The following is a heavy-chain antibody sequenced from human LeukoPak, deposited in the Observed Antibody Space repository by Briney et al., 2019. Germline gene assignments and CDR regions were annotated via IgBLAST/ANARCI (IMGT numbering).Heavy chain of an antibody. V-gene: IGHV3-48*03. D-gene: IGHD5-12*01. CDR3: ARATGYSGYASLFDYYYGMDV. CDR2: ISSSGSTI. CDR1: GFTFSSYE. Sequence: GGSLRLSCAASGFTFSSYEMNWVRQAPGKGLEWVSYISSSGSTIYYADSVKGRFTISRDNAKNSLYLQMNSLRAEDTAVYYCARATGYSGYASLFDYYYGMDVWGQGTTVIVSS. J-gene: IGHJ6*02.